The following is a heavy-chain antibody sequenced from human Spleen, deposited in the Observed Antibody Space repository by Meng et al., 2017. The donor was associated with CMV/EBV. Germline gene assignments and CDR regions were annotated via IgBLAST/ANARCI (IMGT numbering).Heavy chain of an antibody. CDR2: IYYSGST. J-gene: IGHJ6*02. CDR3: ARGSRKGAARPRYFYGMDV. D-gene: IGHD6-6*01. Sequence: SETLSLTCTVSGGSISSSSYYWGWIRQPPGKGLEWIGSIYYSGSTYYADSVKGRFTISRDNAKNTLYLQMNSLRAEDTAVYYCARGSRKGAARPRYFYGMDVWGQGTTVTVSS. CDR1: GGSISSSSYY. V-gene: IGHV4-39*07.